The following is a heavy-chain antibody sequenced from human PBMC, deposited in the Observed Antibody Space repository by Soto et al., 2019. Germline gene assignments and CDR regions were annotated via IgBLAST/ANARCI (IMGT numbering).Heavy chain of an antibody. CDR1: GFTFGTTD. CDR2: IDGSGGNT. D-gene: IGHD3-10*01. V-gene: IGHV3-23*01. J-gene: IGHJ5*02. CDR3: VKNSGWFNT. Sequence: QLLQSGGGLVQPGGSLTLSCAASGFTFGTTDMSWVRQAPGEGLEWVSTIDGSGGNTYYADSVKGRFTISRDNSRNTVYLQMNSLRGEDAALYYCVKNSGWFNTWGQGALVTVSS.